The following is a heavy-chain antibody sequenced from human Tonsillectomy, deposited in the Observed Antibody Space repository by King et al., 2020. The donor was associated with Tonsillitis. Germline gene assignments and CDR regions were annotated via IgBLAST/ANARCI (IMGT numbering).Heavy chain of an antibody. CDR1: GFTFSSYS. D-gene: IGHD4-17*01. CDR2: ISSSSSTI. CDR3: ASSYGDYYYYYGMDV. J-gene: IGHJ6*02. Sequence: VQLVESGGGLVQPGGSLRLSCAASGFTFSSYSMNWVRQAPGKGLEWVSYISSSSSTIYYADSVKGRFTISRDNAKNSLYLQMNSLRAEDTAVYYCASSYGDYYYYYGMDVWGQGTTVTVSS. V-gene: IGHV3-48*04.